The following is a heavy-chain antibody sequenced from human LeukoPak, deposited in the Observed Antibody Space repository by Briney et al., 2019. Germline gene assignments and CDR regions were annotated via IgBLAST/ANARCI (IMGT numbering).Heavy chain of an antibody. J-gene: IGHJ6*03. Sequence: ASVKVSCKASGYTFTGYYMHWVRQAPGQGLEWMGWINPNSGGTNYAQQFQGRITMTSDKSTSTVYMDLSSLRFEDTAVYFCARTEYHYYYMDVWGKGTTVTVSS. CDR2: INPNSGGT. CDR3: ARTEYHYYYMDV. V-gene: IGHV1-2*02. CDR1: GYTFTGYY.